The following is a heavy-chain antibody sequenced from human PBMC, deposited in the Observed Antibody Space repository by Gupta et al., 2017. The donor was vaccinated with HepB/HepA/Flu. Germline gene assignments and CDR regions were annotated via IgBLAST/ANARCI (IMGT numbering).Heavy chain of an antibody. D-gene: IGHD1-26*01. J-gene: IGHJ3*01. V-gene: IGHV3-53*01. CDR1: GFPVDSNY. Sequence: EVQLVESGGGLVQPGGSLRLSCAASGFPVDSNYMTWVRQAPGKGLEWVSTLYTGGSTYDTDSVKGRFTISRKNNMVFLQMSSLRVEDTAVYYCAKTIMGITDAFDVWGQGTMVTVS. CDR3: AKTIMGITDAFDV. CDR2: LYTGGST.